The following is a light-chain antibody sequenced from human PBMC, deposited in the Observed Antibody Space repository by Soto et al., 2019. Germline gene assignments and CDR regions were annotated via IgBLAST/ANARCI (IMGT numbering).Light chain of an antibody. Sequence: DIQMTKSPSSLSASVGDRVTITCRESQSISSWLAWYQQKPGTAPKLLIYKASTLESGVPSRFSGSRSVTEFTLTVSSLQPDDFATYYCQQYNDSFPYTFGQGTKVDI. J-gene: IGKJ2*01. CDR1: QSISSW. CDR3: QQYNDSFPYT. CDR2: KAS. V-gene: IGKV1-5*03.